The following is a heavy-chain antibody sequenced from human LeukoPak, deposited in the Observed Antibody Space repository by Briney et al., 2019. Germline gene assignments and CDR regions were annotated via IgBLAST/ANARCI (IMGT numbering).Heavy chain of an antibody. D-gene: IGHD3-10*01. CDR3: VRKHYYGSGSYPSPLDY. Sequence: GASVKVSCKASGYTFTSYGISWVRQAPGQGLEWMGWISAYNGNTNYAQKLQGRVTMTTDTSTSTAYMELRSLRSDDTAVYYCVRKHYYGSGSYPSPLDYWGQGTLVTVSS. CDR2: ISAYNGNT. J-gene: IGHJ4*02. V-gene: IGHV1-18*01. CDR1: GYTFTSYG.